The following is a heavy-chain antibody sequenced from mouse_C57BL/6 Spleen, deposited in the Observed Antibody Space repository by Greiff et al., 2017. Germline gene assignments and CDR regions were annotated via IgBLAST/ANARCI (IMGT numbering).Heavy chain of an antibody. J-gene: IGHJ3*01. CDR1: GYTFTSYW. D-gene: IGHD1-1*01. V-gene: IGHV1-55*01. CDR3: ARDSHYYGSSYPAWFAY. CDR2: IYPGSGST. Sequence: VQLQQSGAELVKPGASVKMSCKASGYTFTSYWITWVKQRPGQGLEWIGDIYPGSGSTNYNEKFKSKATLTVDTSSSTAHMQLSSLTSEDSAVYYCARDSHYYGSSYPAWFAYWGQGTLVTVSA.